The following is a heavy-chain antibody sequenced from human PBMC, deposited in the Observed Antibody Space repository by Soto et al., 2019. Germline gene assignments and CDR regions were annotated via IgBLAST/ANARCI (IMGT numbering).Heavy chain of an antibody. CDR1: GGSISSYY. CDR3: ARGGHYDILNGYSYYFDY. Sequence: SETLSLTCTVSGGSISSYYWSWIRQPPGKGLEWIGYIYYSGSTNYNPSLKSRVTISVDTSKNQFSLKLSSVTAADTAVYYCARGGHYDILNGYSYYFDYWGQGTLVTVSS. J-gene: IGHJ4*02. V-gene: IGHV4-59*01. CDR2: IYYSGST. D-gene: IGHD3-9*01.